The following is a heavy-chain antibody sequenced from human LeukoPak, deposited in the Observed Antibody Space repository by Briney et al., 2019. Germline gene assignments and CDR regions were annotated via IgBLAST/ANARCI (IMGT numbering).Heavy chain of an antibody. V-gene: IGHV4-38-2*01. Sequence: PSETLSLTCAVSGYSISSGYYWGWIRQPPGKGLEWIGNLYHSGSTYYNSSLKSRVTISVDTSKNQFSLKLSSVTAADTAVYYCARQSVRAIAIAARPGNYFDYWGQGTLVTVSS. J-gene: IGHJ4*02. CDR1: GYSISSGYY. D-gene: IGHD6-6*01. CDR2: LYHSGST. CDR3: ARQSVRAIAIAARPGNYFDY.